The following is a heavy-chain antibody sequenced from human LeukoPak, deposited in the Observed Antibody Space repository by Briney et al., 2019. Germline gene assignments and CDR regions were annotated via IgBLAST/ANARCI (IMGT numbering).Heavy chain of an antibody. CDR2: ISAYNGNT. Sequence: ASVKVSCKASGYTFTSYGISWVRQAPGQGLEWMGWISAYNGNTNYAQKLQGRVTMTTDTSTSTAYMELRSLRSDDTAVYYCARGIRGYYDSSGYYDYWGQGTLVTVSS. V-gene: IGHV1-18*01. CDR1: GYTFTSYG. CDR3: ARGIRGYYDSSGYYDY. D-gene: IGHD3-22*01. J-gene: IGHJ4*02.